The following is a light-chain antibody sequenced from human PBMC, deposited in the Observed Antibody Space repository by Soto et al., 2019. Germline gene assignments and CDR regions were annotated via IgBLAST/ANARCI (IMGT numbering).Light chain of an antibody. CDR3: GLYMGSGISV. V-gene: IGLV8-61*01. CDR2: YTD. J-gene: IGLJ3*02. Sequence: QAVVTQEPSFSVSPGGTVTLTCGLSSGSVSTTNFASWYQQTPGQAPRTLIYYTDTRSSGVPDRFSGSILGNKAALTITGAQADDESDYYCGLYMGSGISVFGGGTQLTVL. CDR1: SGSVSTTNF.